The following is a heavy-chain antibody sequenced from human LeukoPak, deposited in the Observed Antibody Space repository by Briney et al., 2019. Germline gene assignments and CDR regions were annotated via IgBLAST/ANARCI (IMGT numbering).Heavy chain of an antibody. CDR1: GFTVSSNY. Sequence: GGSLRLSCAASGFTVSSNYMSWVRQAPGKGLEWVSVIYIVGTTYYADSVKGRFTISRDNPKNTLYLQMNSLRAEDTAVYYCARGSRGSAMVDYWGQGTLVTVSS. J-gene: IGHJ4*02. CDR2: IYIVGTT. D-gene: IGHD5-18*01. V-gene: IGHV3-53*01. CDR3: ARGSRGSAMVDY.